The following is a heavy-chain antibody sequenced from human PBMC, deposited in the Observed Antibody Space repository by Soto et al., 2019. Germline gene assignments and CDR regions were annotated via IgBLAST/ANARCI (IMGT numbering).Heavy chain of an antibody. D-gene: IGHD4-17*01. Sequence: QGQLLQSGAEVKKPGASVKVSCKTSGYSFTDYKLHWVRQAPGQGLEWMGWVDPNGGGSNSAQKLQGSVTMTWDTSITAAYVDLTRLTSNDTATYFCATWVDYGDFEGFDFWGQGALVTVSS. CDR3: ATWVDYGDFEGFDF. CDR1: GYSFTDYK. CDR2: VDPNGGGS. V-gene: IGHV1-2*04. J-gene: IGHJ4*02.